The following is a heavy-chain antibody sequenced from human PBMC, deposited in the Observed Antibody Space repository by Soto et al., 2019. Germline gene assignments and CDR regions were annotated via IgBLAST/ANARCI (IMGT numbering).Heavy chain of an antibody. Sequence: QAGGSLRLSCVGSGFPFKNFAINWVRQAPGKGLEWVSVIRGTGLNTYYAASVKGWFTISRDNSKNTVYLQMDSLRVEDTAVYYCAKRASPVNFNNWFDPGGPGTQVTVSS. CDR1: GFPFKNFA. CDR3: AKRASPVNFNNWFDP. D-gene: IGHD4-17*01. CDR2: IRGTGLNT. V-gene: IGHV3-23*01. J-gene: IGHJ5*01.